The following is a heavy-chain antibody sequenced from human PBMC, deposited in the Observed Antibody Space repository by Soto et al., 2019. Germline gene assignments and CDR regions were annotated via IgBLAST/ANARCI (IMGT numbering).Heavy chain of an antibody. CDR1: GFTFSTYA. CDR2: ISGSGGST. CDR3: AKGRNLYYFDY. Sequence: PGGSLRLSCAASGFTFSTYAMHWVRQAPGEGLEWVSAISGSGGSTYYADSVKGRFTISRDNSKNTLYLQMHSLRAEDTAVYHCAKGRNLYYFDYWGQGTLVTVSS. V-gene: IGHV3-23*01. J-gene: IGHJ4*02.